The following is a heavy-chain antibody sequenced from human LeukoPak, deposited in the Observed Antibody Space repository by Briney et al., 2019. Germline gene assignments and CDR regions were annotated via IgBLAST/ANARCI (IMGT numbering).Heavy chain of an antibody. CDR3: ARAGPFDSSGYGRLNYFDY. Sequence: SETLSLTCAVYGGSFSGYYWSWIRQPPGKGLEWIGEINHSGSTNYNPSLKSRVTISVDTSKNQFSLKLSSVTAADTAVYYCARAGPFDSSGYGRLNYFDYWGQGTLVTVSS. V-gene: IGHV4-34*01. D-gene: IGHD3-22*01. J-gene: IGHJ4*02. CDR2: INHSGST. CDR1: GGSFSGYY.